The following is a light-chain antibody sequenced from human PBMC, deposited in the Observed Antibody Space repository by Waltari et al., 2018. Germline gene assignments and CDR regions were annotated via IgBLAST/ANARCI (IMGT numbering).Light chain of an antibody. CDR3: QSADSSDTYVV. CDR2: KDT. Sequence: SYELTQPPSVSVSPGQTARITCSGDALPKQTGYWYQQKPGQAPVLVIYKDTERPSGIPERFSGSSSGTTVTLTISGVQAEDEADYYCQSADSSDTYVVFGGGTKLTVL. V-gene: IGLV3-25*03. CDR1: ALPKQT. J-gene: IGLJ2*01.